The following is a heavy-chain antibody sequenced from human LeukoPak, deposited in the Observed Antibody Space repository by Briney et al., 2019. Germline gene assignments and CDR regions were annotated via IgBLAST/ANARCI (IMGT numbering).Heavy chain of an antibody. CDR3: ARDLGYCSGGSCYSNFDY. Sequence: ASVKVSCKASGGTFSSYAISWVRQAPGQGLEWMGWISAYNGNTNYAQKLQGRVTMTTDTSTSTAYMELRSLRSDDTAVYYCARDLGYCSGGSCYSNFDYWGQGTLVTVSS. J-gene: IGHJ4*02. CDR2: ISAYNGNT. CDR1: GGTFSSYA. V-gene: IGHV1-18*01. D-gene: IGHD2-15*01.